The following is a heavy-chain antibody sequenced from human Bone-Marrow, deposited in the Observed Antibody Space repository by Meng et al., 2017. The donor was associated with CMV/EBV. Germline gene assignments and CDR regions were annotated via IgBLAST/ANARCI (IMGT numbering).Heavy chain of an antibody. CDR1: GFTVSSNY. J-gene: IGHJ3*02. CDR2: IYSGGST. V-gene: IGHV3-53*01. Sequence: GESLKISCAASGFTVSSNYMSWVRQAPGKGLEWVSVIYSGGSTYYADPVKGRFTIPRDNSKNTLYLQMNSLRAEDMAVYYGARMGVQGSSAFDIWGQGTMVTVSS. D-gene: IGHD1-1*01. CDR3: ARMGVQGSSAFDI.